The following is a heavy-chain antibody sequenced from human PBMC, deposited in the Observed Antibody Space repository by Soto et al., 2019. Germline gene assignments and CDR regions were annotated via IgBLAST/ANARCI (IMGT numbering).Heavy chain of an antibody. J-gene: IGHJ4*02. CDR1: GDTFTEYY. CDR2: VNPSGGHT. Sequence: QVQLMQSGAEVKKPGASVKVSCKASGDTFTEYYIHWVRQAPGQGLEWMGTVNPSGGHTTYAQHFLGRVTKTRDTSTSTLYMELPSLTSEDTAVYYCARGGHVVVVTAALDYWGQGTLVTVSS. D-gene: IGHD2-21*02. V-gene: IGHV1-46*01. CDR3: ARGGHVVVVTAALDY.